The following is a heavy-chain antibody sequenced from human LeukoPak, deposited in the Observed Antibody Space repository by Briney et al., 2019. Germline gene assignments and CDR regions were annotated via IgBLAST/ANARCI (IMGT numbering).Heavy chain of an antibody. D-gene: IGHD2-15*01. J-gene: IGHJ5*02. Sequence: SETLSLTCPVSGASISSYFWTWIRQPPGKGLEWIGYIYTSVTTKYNPSLKSRVTISVDTSKNQISLNLRSVTAADTAVYYCAKRIVVAATVAFAPWGQGTLVTVSS. CDR3: AKRIVVAATVAFAP. CDR1: GASISSYF. V-gene: IGHV4-4*09. CDR2: IYTSVTT.